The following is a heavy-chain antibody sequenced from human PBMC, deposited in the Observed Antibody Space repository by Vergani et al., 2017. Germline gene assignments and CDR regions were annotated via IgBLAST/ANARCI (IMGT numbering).Heavy chain of an antibody. D-gene: IGHD2-21*02. V-gene: IGHV1-24*01. CDR1: GYTLTELS. J-gene: IGHJ6*02. CDR2: FDPEDGET. Sequence: QVQLVQSGAEVKKPGASVKFSCKVSGYTLTELSMHWVRQAPGKGLEWMGGFDPEDGETIYAQKFKGRVTMTEDTSTETAYMELSSLRSEDTAVYYCSRDSELAYCGGDCSYNMDVWGQGTTVTVSS. CDR3: SRDSELAYCGGDCSYNMDV.